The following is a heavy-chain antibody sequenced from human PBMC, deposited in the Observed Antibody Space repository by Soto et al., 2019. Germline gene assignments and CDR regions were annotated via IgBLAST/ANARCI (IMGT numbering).Heavy chain of an antibody. D-gene: IGHD3-3*01. V-gene: IGHV1-2*02. Sequence: AASVKVSCKASGYTFTGYYMHWVRQAPGQGLEWMGWINPNSGGTNYAQKFQGRVTMTRDTSISTAYMELSRLRSDDTAVYYCARGATIFGVVPYYGMDGWGQGTTVTVSS. CDR1: GYTFTGYY. J-gene: IGHJ6*02. CDR3: ARGATIFGVVPYYGMDG. CDR2: INPNSGGT.